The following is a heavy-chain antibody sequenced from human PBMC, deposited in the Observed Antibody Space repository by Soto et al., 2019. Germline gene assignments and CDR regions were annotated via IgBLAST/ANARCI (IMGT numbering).Heavy chain of an antibody. V-gene: IGHV4-30-4*01. D-gene: IGHD3-3*01. CDR3: ARGSIRFLEWLDREKNWFDP. CDR1: GGSTSSGDYY. Sequence: PSETLSLTCTVSGGSTSSGDYYWSWIRQPPGKGLEWIGYIYYSGSTYYNPSLKSRVTISVDTSKNQFSLKLSSVTAADTAVYYCARGSIRFLEWLDREKNWFDPWGQGTLVTVSS. J-gene: IGHJ5*02. CDR2: IYYSGST.